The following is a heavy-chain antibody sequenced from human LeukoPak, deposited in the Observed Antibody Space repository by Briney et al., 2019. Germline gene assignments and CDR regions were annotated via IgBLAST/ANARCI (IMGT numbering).Heavy chain of an antibody. V-gene: IGHV4-34*01. D-gene: IGHD3-22*01. CDR2: ITHSGST. CDR1: GGSFNGYQ. Sequence: TSETLSLTCAVFGGSFNGYQWSWIRQPPGKGLEWIGEITHSGSTNYNPSLKSRVTISVDTTKRHFSLKLNSVTAADTAVYYCARGRIPVDGSPSSDHYYYRRWFDSWGQGTLVTVSS. J-gene: IGHJ5*01. CDR3: ARGRIPVDGSPSSDHYYYRRWFDS.